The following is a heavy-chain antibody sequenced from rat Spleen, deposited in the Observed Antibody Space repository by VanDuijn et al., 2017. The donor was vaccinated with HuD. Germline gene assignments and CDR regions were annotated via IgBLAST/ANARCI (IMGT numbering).Heavy chain of an antibody. CDR3: TTWFAY. CDR1: GFTFSNYD. CDR2: ISYDGSST. Sequence: EVQLVESGGGLVQPGRSMQLSCAASGFTFSNYDMAWVRQAPTKGLEWVASISYDGSSTYYRDSVKGRFTISRDNAKSTLYLQMDSLRSEDTATYYCTTWFAYWGQGTLVTVSS. V-gene: IGHV5-20*01. J-gene: IGHJ3*01.